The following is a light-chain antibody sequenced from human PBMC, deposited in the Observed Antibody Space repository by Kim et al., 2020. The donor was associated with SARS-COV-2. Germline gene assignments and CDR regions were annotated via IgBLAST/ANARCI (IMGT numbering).Light chain of an antibody. CDR2: DAS. CDR3: QQYEDFPLG. J-gene: IGKJ4*01. V-gene: IGKV1-33*01. CDR1: QDISNY. Sequence: DIQMTQSPSSLSASVGDRVTITCQASQDISNYLNWYQQKPGKAPKLLIYDASNLETGVPSRFSGSGSGTDFTFTISSLQPEDFATYYCQQYEDFPLGFGGGTKVDIK.